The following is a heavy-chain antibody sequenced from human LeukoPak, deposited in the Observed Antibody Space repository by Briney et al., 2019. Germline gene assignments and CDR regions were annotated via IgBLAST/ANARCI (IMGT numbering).Heavy chain of an antibody. D-gene: IGHD2-2*01. CDR3: AREEVVPAPNYNMDV. V-gene: IGHV3-30-3*01. J-gene: IGHJ6*03. CDR2: ISYDGSNK. Sequence: GGSLRLSCAASGFTFSSYAMHWVRQAPGKGLEWVAVISYDGSNKYYADSVKGRFTISRDNSKNTLYLQMNSLRAEDTAVYYCAREEVVPAPNYNMDVWGKGTTVTVSS. CDR1: GFTFSSYA.